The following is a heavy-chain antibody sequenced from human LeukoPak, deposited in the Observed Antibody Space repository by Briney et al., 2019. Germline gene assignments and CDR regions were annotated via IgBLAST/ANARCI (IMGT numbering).Heavy chain of an antibody. CDR1: EFSFITYW. CDR2: IKQDGSEK. J-gene: IGHJ4*02. Sequence: GGSLRLSCAASEFSFITYWMSWVRQAPGKGLEWVANIKQDGSEKYYVDSVKGRFTISRDNAKNSLYLQMNSLRAEDTALYYCARESQYSYGPEGYWGQGTLVTVSS. V-gene: IGHV3-7*03. D-gene: IGHD5-18*01. CDR3: ARESQYSYGPEGY.